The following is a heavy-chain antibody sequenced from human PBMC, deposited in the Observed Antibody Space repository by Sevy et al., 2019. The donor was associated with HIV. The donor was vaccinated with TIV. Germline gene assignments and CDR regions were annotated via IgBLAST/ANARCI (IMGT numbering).Heavy chain of an antibody. V-gene: IGHV3-23*01. D-gene: IGHD5-12*01. CDR3: AKGRGYSGYGTFDY. Sequence: GGSLRLSCAASGFTFSSYAMSWVRQAPGKGLEWVSAISGSGGSTYYADSVKGRFTISRDNSKNTLYLQMNSLRAEDTAVYYCAKGRGYSGYGTFDYWAREPWSPSPQ. CDR2: ISGSGGST. J-gene: IGHJ4*02. CDR1: GFTFSSYA.